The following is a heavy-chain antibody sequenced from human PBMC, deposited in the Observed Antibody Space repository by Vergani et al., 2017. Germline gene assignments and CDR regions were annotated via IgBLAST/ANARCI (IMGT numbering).Heavy chain of an antibody. CDR3: ARRVPFSAFEGQMLCYGLDV. CDR2: INPNSGGT. J-gene: IGHJ6*02. D-gene: IGHD2-2*01. Sequence: QVQLVQSGAEVKKPGASVKVSCKASGYTFTGYYMHWVRQAPGQGLEWMVWINPNSGGTNYAQKLQGRVTMTTDTSTSKAYMELRNLRSDDTAVYYCARRVPFSAFEGQMLCYGLDVWGQGTTVTVSS. CDR1: GYTFTGYY. V-gene: IGHV1-2*02.